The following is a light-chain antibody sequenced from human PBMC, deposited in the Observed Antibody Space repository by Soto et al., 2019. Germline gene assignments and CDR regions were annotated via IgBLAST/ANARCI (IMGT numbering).Light chain of an antibody. CDR1: QSVSSSY. V-gene: IGKV3-20*01. CDR2: GAS. Sequence: DIELTQSPCSLSLSPGERATITCRASQSVSSSYLAWYQQKPGQAPRLLIYGASSRATGIPDRFGGSGSGTDFTLTISRLEHEDFAVYYCQQYGSSLTWTFGQGTKVDIK. CDR3: QQYGSSLTWT. J-gene: IGKJ1*01.